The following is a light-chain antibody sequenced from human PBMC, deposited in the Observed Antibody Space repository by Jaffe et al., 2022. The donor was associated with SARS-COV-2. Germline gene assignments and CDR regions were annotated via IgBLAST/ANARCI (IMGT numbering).Light chain of an antibody. J-gene: IGKJ1*01. Sequence: DIVMTQSPLSLSVAPGESASISCRSSQSLLHSNGYNYLDWYLQKPGQSPQLLIYLGSNRASGVPDRFSGSASGTDFTLKISRVEAEDVGVYYCMQVLQAWTFGQGTKVEIK. CDR3: MQVLQAWT. CDR1: QSLLHSNGYNY. CDR2: LGS. V-gene: IGKV2-28*01.